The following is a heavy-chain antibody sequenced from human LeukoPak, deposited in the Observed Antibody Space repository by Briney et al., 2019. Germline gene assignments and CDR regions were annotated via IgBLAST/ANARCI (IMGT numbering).Heavy chain of an antibody. Sequence: ASVKVSCKASGYTFTSYYMHWVRQAPGRGLEWMGIINPSGGSTSYAQKFQGRVTMTRDTSTSTVYMELSSLRSEDTAVYYCARLFKSYGDFDYWGQGTLVTVSS. V-gene: IGHV1-46*01. CDR2: INPSGGST. CDR1: GYTFTSYY. D-gene: IGHD4-17*01. J-gene: IGHJ4*02. CDR3: ARLFKSYGDFDY.